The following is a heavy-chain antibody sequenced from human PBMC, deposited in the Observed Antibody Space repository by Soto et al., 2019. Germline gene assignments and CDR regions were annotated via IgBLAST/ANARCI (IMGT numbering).Heavy chain of an antibody. CDR2: IYYSGST. J-gene: IGHJ4*02. CDR3: ARGYCSGGSCYVFDY. V-gene: IGHV4-31*03. CDR1: GGSISSGGYY. D-gene: IGHD2-15*01. Sequence: SETLSLTCTVSGGSISSGGYYWSWIRQHPGKGLEWIGYIYYSGSTYYNPSLKSRVTISVDTSKNQFSLKLSSVTAADTAVYYCARGYCSGGSCYVFDYWGQGTLVTVSS.